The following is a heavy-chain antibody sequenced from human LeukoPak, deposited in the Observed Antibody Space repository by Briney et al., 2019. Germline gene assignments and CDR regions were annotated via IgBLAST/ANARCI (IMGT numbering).Heavy chain of an antibody. Sequence: SETLSPTCTVSGGSISSYYWSWIRQPPGKGVEWIGYIYYSGSTNYNPSLKSRVTISVDTSKNQFSLKLSSVTAADTAVYYCARGNSYGYFDYWGQGTLVTVSS. CDR3: ARGNSYGYFDY. V-gene: IGHV4-59*01. CDR2: IYYSGST. CDR1: GGSISSYY. J-gene: IGHJ4*02. D-gene: IGHD5-18*01.